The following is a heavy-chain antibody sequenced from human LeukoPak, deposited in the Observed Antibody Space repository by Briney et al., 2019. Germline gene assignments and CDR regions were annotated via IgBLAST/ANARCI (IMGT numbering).Heavy chain of an antibody. V-gene: IGHV3-9*01. CDR2: ISWNSGSI. CDR3: AKDISSGWYPPGGFDY. J-gene: IGHJ4*02. CDR1: GFTFDDYA. Sequence: GGSLRLSCAASGFTFDDYAMHWVRQAPGKGLEWVSGISWNSGSIGYAGSVKGRFTISRDDAKNSLYLQMNSLRAEDTALYYRAKDISSGWYPPGGFDYWGQGTLVTVSS. D-gene: IGHD6-19*01.